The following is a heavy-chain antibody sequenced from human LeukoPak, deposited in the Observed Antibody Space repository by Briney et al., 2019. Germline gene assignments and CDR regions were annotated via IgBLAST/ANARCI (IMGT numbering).Heavy chain of an antibody. V-gene: IGHV3-7*01. Sequence: QSGGSLRLSCAASGFPFNAYWMTWVRQAPGKGLEWVANIRQDGDTKYYVDSVKGRLTISRDNSKNTLYLQMNSLRAEDTAVYYCARGNVWFGELLTIATDYWGQGTLVTVSS. CDR2: IRQDGDTK. D-gene: IGHD3-10*01. CDR1: GFPFNAYW. CDR3: ARGNVWFGELLTIATDY. J-gene: IGHJ4*02.